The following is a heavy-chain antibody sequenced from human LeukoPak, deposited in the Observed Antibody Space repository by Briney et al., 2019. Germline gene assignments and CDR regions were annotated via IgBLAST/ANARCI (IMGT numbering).Heavy chain of an antibody. D-gene: IGHD3-16*01. Sequence: SETLSLTCAVSGYSLGKNYYWGWIRQPPGKGLEWIGRIYGTGSTSYNPSLMNRVTMSVDTSKNHFSLKLTSVTAADTAVYYCTRYDSRGSASTRFDYWGQGILVTISS. J-gene: IGHJ4*02. CDR1: GYSLGKNYY. CDR2: IYGTGST. V-gene: IGHV4-38-2*01. CDR3: TRYDSRGSASTRFDY.